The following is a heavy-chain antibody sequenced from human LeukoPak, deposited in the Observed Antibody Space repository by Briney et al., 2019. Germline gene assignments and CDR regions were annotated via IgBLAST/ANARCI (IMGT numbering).Heavy chain of an antibody. V-gene: IGHV4-61*02. CDR1: GGSISSGGYY. J-gene: IGHJ4*02. Sequence: SQTLSLTCTVSGGSISSGGYYWSWIRQPAGKGLEWIGRIYTSGSTNYNPSLKSRVTISVDTSKNQFSLKLSSVTAADTAVYYCAIYCGGDCYPYYFDYWGQGTLVTVSS. D-gene: IGHD2-21*01. CDR2: IYTSGST. CDR3: AIYCGGDCYPYYFDY.